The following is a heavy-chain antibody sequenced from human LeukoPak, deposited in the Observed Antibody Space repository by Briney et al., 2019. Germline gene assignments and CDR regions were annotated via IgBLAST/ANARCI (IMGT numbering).Heavy chain of an antibody. J-gene: IGHJ4*02. V-gene: IGHV1-46*01. D-gene: IGHD5-24*01. CDR3: ARPRIRDGYKNFKDNYFDY. CDR2: INPSGGST. CDR1: GYTFTSYY. Sequence: ASVKVSCKASGYTFTSYYMHWVRQAPGQGLEWMGIINPSGGSTSNAQKFQGRVTMTSDTSTSTVYMELSSLRSEDTAVYYRARPRIRDGYKNFKDNYFDYWGQGTLVTVSS.